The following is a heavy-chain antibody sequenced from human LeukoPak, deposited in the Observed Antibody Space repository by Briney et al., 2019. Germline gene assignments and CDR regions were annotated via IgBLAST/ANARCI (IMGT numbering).Heavy chain of an antibody. D-gene: IGHD3-10*01. CDR2: IYYSGST. V-gene: IGHV4-59*01. CDR3: ARDRYYGSGDFYGRDV. Sequence: SETLSLTCSVSGGSISSYYWSWIRQPPGKGLEWIGYIYYSGSTNYNPSLKSRVTISVDTSKNQFSLKLSSVTAADTAVYYCARDRYYGSGDFYGRDVWGQGTTVTVSS. CDR1: GGSISSYY. J-gene: IGHJ6*02.